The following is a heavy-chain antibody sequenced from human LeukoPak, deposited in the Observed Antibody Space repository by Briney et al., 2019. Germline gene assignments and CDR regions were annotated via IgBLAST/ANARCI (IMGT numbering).Heavy chain of an antibody. CDR3: ARSTMVRGSYYYYGMDV. J-gene: IGHJ6*04. V-gene: IGHV1-69*13. CDR1: GYTFTGYY. CDR2: IIPIFGTA. D-gene: IGHD3-10*01. Sequence: SVKVSCKASGYTFTGYYMHWVRQAPGQGLEWMGGIIPIFGTANYAQKFQGRVTITADESTSTAYMELSSLRSEDTAVYYCARSTMVRGSYYYYGMDVWGKGTTVTVSS.